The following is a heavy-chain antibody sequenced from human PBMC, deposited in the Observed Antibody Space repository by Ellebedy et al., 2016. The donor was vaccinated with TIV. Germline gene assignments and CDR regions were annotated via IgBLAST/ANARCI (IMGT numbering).Heavy chain of an antibody. CDR2: IYSGSRT. J-gene: IGHJ3*02. V-gene: IGHV3-53*01. D-gene: IGHD3-10*01. CDR3: ARLELLATPDAFDI. CDR1: GFSVSSNY. Sequence: GESLKISXAASGFSVSSNYMSWVRQPPEKGLEGVSIIYSGSRTSYADSVKGRFTISRDKSKNTLYLQMNSLRAEDTALYYCARLELLATPDAFDIWGQGTMVTVSS.